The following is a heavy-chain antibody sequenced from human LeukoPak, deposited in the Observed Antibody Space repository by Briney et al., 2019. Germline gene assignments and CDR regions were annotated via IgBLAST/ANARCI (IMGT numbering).Heavy chain of an antibody. CDR2: IWDDGSNK. Sequence: GGSLRLSCAASGFTFSNYGMHWVRQAPGKGLEWVAVIWDDGSNKYYADSVKGRFTISRDNSKNTLYLLMNSLRAEDTAVYYCARGSLGTIAVAGTLDYWGQGILVTVSS. CDR1: GFTFSNYG. D-gene: IGHD6-19*01. V-gene: IGHV3-33*01. CDR3: ARGSLGTIAVAGTLDY. J-gene: IGHJ4*02.